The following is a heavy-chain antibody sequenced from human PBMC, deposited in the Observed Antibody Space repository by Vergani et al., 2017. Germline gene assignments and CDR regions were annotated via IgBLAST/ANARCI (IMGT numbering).Heavy chain of an antibody. CDR1: GFTFDDYA. CDR3: AKSHSSGYFDY. CDR2: ISWNSGCI. Sequence: EVQLVESGGGLVQPGRSLRLSCAASGFTFDDYAMHWVRQAPGKGLEWVSGISWNSGCIGYADSVKGRFTISRDNAKNSLYLQMNSLRAEDTALYYCAKSHSSGYFDYWGQGTLVTVSS. V-gene: IGHV3-9*01. J-gene: IGHJ4*02. D-gene: IGHD3-22*01.